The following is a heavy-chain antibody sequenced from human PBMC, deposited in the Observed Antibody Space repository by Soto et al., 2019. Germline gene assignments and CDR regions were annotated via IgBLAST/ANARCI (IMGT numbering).Heavy chain of an antibody. V-gene: IGHV3-64D*06. Sequence: GGSLRLSCSASGFTFSSYAMHWVRQAPGKGLEYVSAISSNGGSTYYADSVKGRFTISRDNSKNTLYLQMSSLRAEDTAVYYCVKARGRWTRVTTMDYWGQGTLVTVSS. J-gene: IGHJ4*02. CDR3: VKARGRWTRVTTMDY. CDR1: GFTFSSYA. D-gene: IGHD4-4*01. CDR2: ISSNGGST.